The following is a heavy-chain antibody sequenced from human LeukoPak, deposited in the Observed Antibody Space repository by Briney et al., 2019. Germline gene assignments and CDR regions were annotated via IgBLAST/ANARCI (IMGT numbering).Heavy chain of an antibody. V-gene: IGHV3-30*18. CDR3: AKRNLWNIDY. J-gene: IGHJ4*02. CDR1: GFTFSNYG. D-gene: IGHD2/OR15-2a*01. CDR2: ISYDLCNT. Sequence: GGSLRLSCAASGFTFSNYGMQWVREAPGKGVEWLSVISYDLCNTYYAPSVNRRFTISRDNSKNTLYLQMNSLRAEDTAVYYCAKRNLWNIDYWGQGTLVTVSS.